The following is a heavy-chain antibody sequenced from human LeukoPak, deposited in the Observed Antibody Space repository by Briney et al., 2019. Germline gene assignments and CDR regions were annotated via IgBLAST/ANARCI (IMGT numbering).Heavy chain of an antibody. CDR2: IYYSGST. Sequence: SETLSLTCTVSGGSISSYYWSWIRQPPGKGLEWIGYIYYSGSTTYNPSLKSRVTISVDTSKNQFSLQLSSVTAADTAVYYCARGFTVITPFDYWGQGTLVTVSS. D-gene: IGHD3-10*01. J-gene: IGHJ4*02. CDR3: ARGFTVITPFDY. V-gene: IGHV4-59*01. CDR1: GGSISSYY.